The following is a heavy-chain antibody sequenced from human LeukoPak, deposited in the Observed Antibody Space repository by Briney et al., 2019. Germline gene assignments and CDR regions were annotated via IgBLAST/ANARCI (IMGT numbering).Heavy chain of an antibody. D-gene: IGHD2-8*01. J-gene: IGHJ6*02. CDR2: INQDGSEK. Sequence: GGSLRLSCAASGFTFSNYWMSWVRRAPGKGLEWVANINQDGSEKYYVDSVKGRFTVSRDNAKNSLYLQMNSLRAEDTALYYCAKDGGGYCTNGVCLGGMDVWGQGTTVTVSS. V-gene: IGHV3-7*03. CDR1: GFTFSNYW. CDR3: AKDGGGYCTNGVCLGGMDV.